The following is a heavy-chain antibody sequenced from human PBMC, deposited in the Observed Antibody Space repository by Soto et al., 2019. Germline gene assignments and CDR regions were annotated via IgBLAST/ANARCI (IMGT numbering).Heavy chain of an antibody. V-gene: IGHV4-59*11. D-gene: IGHD6-25*01. CDR2: VYFSGNT. Sequence: PSETLSLTCTVSGGSFISHYCTFIRQSPGKGLEWIVYVYFSGNTNYNPSLKSRVTISIDTSKNQFSLRLASVTAADTAFYYCGSVRPSGYVLSWGQGTLVTVS. CDR3: GSVRPSGYVLS. CDR1: GGSFISHY. J-gene: IGHJ5*02.